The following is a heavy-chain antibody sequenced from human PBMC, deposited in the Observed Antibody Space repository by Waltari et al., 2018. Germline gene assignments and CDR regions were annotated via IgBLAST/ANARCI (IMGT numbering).Heavy chain of an antibody. CDR3: ARDLVPAAMQGLRY. CDR2: INWNGVST. Sequence: EVQLVESGGGVVRPGGSLRLSCAASGFTFDDYGMSWVRQAPGKGLDGVSGINWNGVSTGCANSVKCRFTISRDNAKNYLYLQMNSLRAEDTALYYCARDLVPAAMQGLRYWGQGTLVTVSS. CDR1: GFTFDDYG. J-gene: IGHJ4*02. V-gene: IGHV3-20*04. D-gene: IGHD2-2*01.